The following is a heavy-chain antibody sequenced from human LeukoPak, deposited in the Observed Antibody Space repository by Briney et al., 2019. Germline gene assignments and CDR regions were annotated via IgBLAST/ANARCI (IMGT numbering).Heavy chain of an antibody. V-gene: IGHV3-48*03. CDR2: ISSSGRTI. CDR3: ARDGGGHSNGNDAFDI. CDR1: GFIFSDYE. D-gene: IGHD3-16*01. Sequence: GGSLRLSCATSGFIFSDYEMNWVRQAPGKGLEWVSYISSSGRTILYADSVKGRFTISRDSAKNSLYLQTNSLRAEDTAVYYCARDGGGHSNGNDAFDIWGQGTMVTVSS. J-gene: IGHJ3*02.